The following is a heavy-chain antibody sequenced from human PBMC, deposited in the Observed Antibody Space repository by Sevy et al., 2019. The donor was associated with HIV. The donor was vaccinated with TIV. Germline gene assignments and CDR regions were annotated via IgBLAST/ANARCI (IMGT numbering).Heavy chain of an antibody. Sequence: GGSLRLSCAASGFTFRSYDMTWVRQAPGKGLEWVSVISGGGGTTYYADSVKGRLTISRDNTKNTLNLQMNSLRAEDTAVYYCAKALSGTGSYDYWGQGTLVTVSS. CDR2: ISGGGGTT. CDR3: AKALSGTGSYDY. D-gene: IGHD3-10*01. V-gene: IGHV3-23*01. CDR1: GFTFRSYD. J-gene: IGHJ4*02.